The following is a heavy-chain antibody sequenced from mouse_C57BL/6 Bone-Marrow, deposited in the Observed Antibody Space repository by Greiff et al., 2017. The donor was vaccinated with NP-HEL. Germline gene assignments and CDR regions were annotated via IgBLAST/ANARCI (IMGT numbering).Heavy chain of an antibody. V-gene: IGHV1-54*01. Sequence: QVQLQQSGAELVRPGTSVKVSCKASGYAFTNYLIEWVKQRPGQGLEWIGVINPGSGGTNYNEKFKGKATLTADKSSSTAYMQLSSLTSEDSAVYFCARKGGYGSSPFAYWGQGTLVTVSA. J-gene: IGHJ3*01. CDR2: INPGSGGT. CDR1: GYAFTNYL. D-gene: IGHD1-1*01. CDR3: ARKGGYGSSPFAY.